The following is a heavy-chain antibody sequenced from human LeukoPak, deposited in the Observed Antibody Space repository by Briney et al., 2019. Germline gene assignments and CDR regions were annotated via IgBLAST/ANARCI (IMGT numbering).Heavy chain of an antibody. CDR3: ARPDENFGVGWAFDI. Sequence: PSETLSLTCTVSSGSISSHYWSWIRQPPGKGLEWIGYIHYSGSTNYNPSLKSRVTMSVDTSKNQFSLKLSSVTAADTAVYYCARPDENFGVGWAFDIWGQGTMVTVSS. CDR2: IHYSGST. D-gene: IGHD3-10*01. J-gene: IGHJ3*02. CDR1: SGSISSHY. V-gene: IGHV4-59*11.